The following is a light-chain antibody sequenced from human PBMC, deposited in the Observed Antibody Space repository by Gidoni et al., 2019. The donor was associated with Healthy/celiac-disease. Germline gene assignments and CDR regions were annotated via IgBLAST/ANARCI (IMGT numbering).Light chain of an antibody. CDR3: MQALQTPH. CDR2: LGF. V-gene: IGKV2-28*01. CDR1: QSLLHSNGYNY. J-gene: IGKJ4*01. Sequence: DIVMTQSPLSLPVTPGEPASISCRSSQSLLHSNGYNYLDWYLQKPGQSPQLLIYLGFNRASGVPDRFSGSGSGTDFTLKISRVEAEDVGVYYCMQALQTPHFGGGTKVEIK.